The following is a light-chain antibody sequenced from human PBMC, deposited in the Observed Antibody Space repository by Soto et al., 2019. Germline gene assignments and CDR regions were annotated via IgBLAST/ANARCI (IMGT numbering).Light chain of an antibody. CDR1: SSDGGSYNL. Sequence: QAASVSGSPGQSITISCTGTSSDGGSYNLVSWYQQHPGKAHQLMIYEVSKRPSGVSNRFSGSKSGNTASLTISGLQVEDEADYYCCSYAGSSTFVVFGGGTKLTVL. CDR2: EVS. CDR3: CSYAGSSTFVV. V-gene: IGLV2-23*02. J-gene: IGLJ2*01.